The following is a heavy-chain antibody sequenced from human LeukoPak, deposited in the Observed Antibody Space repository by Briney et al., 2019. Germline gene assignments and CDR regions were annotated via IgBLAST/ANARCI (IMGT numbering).Heavy chain of an antibody. CDR1: GFTFGSYS. CDR2: ISSSSSYI. V-gene: IGHV3-21*01. CDR3: ARGVGGPWFGELSYNYFDY. D-gene: IGHD3-10*01. J-gene: IGHJ4*02. Sequence: GGSLRLSCAASGFTFGSYSMNWVRQAPGKGLEWVSSISSSSSYIYYADSVKGRFTISRDNAKNSLYLQMNSLRAEDTAVYYCARGVGGPWFGELSYNYFDYWGQGTLVTVSS.